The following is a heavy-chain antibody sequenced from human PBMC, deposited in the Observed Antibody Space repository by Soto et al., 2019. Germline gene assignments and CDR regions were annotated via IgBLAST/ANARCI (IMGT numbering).Heavy chain of an antibody. CDR2: INPNSGGT. J-gene: IGHJ4*02. D-gene: IGHD6-13*01. Sequence: ASVKVSCKASGYTFTGYYMHWVRQAPGQGLEWMGWINPNSGGTNYAQKFQGWVTMTRDTSISTAYMELSRLRSDDTAVYYCARSAVAAAGYIDYWGQGTLVTVSS. V-gene: IGHV1-2*04. CDR1: GYTFTGYY. CDR3: ARSAVAAAGYIDY.